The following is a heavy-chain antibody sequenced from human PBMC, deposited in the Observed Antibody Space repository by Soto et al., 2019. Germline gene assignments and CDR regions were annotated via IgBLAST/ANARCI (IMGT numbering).Heavy chain of an antibody. Sequence: QVQLQQCGAGLVKPSETVSLSCAVYGQSFSGHSWAWIRQPPGKGLEWIGEINESGSTYYNPSLKNRVTISTDTSKNQFSLKLSSVSAADTAAYFCARGSGIVALPGELEDVKYDYSGQGTLVNVSS. D-gene: IGHD1-1*01. CDR3: ARGSGIVALPGELEDVKYDY. J-gene: IGHJ4*02. CDR1: GQSFSGHS. V-gene: IGHV4-34*01. CDR2: INESGST.